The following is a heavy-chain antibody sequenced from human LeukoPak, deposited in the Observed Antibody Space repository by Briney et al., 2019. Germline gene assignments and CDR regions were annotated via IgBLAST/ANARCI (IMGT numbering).Heavy chain of an antibody. D-gene: IGHD4-11*01. CDR3: ARDQDDYSNYVPDAFDI. CDR1: GFTFSSYG. CDR2: ISYDGSNK. Sequence: GGSLRLSCAASGFTFSSYGMHWVRQAPGKGLEWVAVISYDGSNKYYADSVKGRFTISRDNSKNTLYLQMNSLRAEDTAVYYCARDQDDYSNYVPDAFDIWGQGTMVTVSS. J-gene: IGHJ3*02. V-gene: IGHV3-30*03.